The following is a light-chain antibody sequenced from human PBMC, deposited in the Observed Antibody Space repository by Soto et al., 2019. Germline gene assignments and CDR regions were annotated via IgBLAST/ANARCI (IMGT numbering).Light chain of an antibody. CDR1: QSVSNNY. V-gene: IGKV3-20*01. Sequence: EVVLTQSPGTLSLSPGERATLSCRASQSVSNNYLAWYQQKRGQPPKLLIFGSTDRATGIPDRFSGSGSATDFTLTISRLEPEDFAVYYCQQYGSSPPYTFGQGTKLEIK. CDR3: QQYGSSPPYT. J-gene: IGKJ2*01. CDR2: GST.